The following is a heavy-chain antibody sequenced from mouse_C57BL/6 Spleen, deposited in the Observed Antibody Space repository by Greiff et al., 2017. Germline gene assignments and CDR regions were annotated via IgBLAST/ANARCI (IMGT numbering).Heavy chain of an antibody. CDR3: ASPSTMITTRYYYAMDY. J-gene: IGHJ4*01. CDR2: INPSSGYT. Sequence: VMLVESGAELAKPGASVKLSCKASGYTFTSYWMHWVKQRPGQGLEWIGYINPSSGYTKYNQKFKDKATLTADKSSSTAYMQLSSLTYEDSAVYYCASPSTMITTRYYYAMDYWGQGTSVTVSS. CDR1: GYTFTSYW. V-gene: IGHV1-7*01. D-gene: IGHD2-4*01.